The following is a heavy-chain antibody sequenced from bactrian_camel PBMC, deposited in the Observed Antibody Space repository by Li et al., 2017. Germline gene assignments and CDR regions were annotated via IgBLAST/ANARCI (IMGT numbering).Heavy chain of an antibody. CDR2: IGSGTT. V-gene: IGHV3S53*01. Sequence: HVQLVESGGGSVNAGGSLRLSCESRGDAMSINCWGWFRQAPGKSREAVATIGSGTTTYADSVKGRFTISQNHAENMLYLQMDDLKIEDTGRYYCVAEVGWCIEPRGWRVDFGSWGPGTQVTVSS. CDR3: VAEVGWCIEPRGWRVDFGS. CDR1: GDAMSINC. D-gene: IGHD1*01. J-gene: IGHJ6*01.